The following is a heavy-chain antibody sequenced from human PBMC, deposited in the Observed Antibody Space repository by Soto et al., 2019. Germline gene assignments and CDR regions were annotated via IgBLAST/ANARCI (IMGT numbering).Heavy chain of an antibody. CDR3: ARTGYSYGYYYYYGMDV. V-gene: IGHV4-59*01. CDR1: GGSIISYY. D-gene: IGHD5-18*01. J-gene: IGHJ6*02. Sequence: SETLSLTCTVSGGSIISYYWSWSRQPPGKGLEWIGYIYYSGSTNYNPSLKSRVTISVDTSKNQFSLKLSSVTAADTAVYYCARTGYSYGYYYYYGMDVWGQGTTVTVSS. CDR2: IYYSGST.